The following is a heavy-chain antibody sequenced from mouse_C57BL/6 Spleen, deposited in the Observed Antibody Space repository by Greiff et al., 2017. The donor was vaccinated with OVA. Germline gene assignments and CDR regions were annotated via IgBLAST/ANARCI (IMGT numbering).Heavy chain of an antibody. CDR3: AVITTVDYYAMDY. J-gene: IGHJ4*01. CDR1: GYTFTSYW. V-gene: IGHV1-7*01. CDR2: INPSSGYT. D-gene: IGHD1-1*01. Sequence: QVQLQQSGAELAKPGASVKLSCKASGYTFTSYWMHWVKQRPGQGLEWLGYINPSSGYTKYNQKFKDKATLTADKSSSTAYMQLSSLTYEYSAVYYCAVITTVDYYAMDYWGQGTSVTVSS.